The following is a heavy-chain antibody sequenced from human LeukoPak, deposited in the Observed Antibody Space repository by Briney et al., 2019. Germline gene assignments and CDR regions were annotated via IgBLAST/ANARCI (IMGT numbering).Heavy chain of an antibody. CDR2: IKQDGSDK. Sequence: GGSLRLSCAASGFGFSVYWMSWVRQTPGKGLQWVANIKQDGSDKNYADSVRGRFTISRDNAKNSLFLQMNGLRAEDTAIYYCARDEGVPTNWRFDYWGQGTLVTVSS. CDR1: GFGFSVYW. CDR3: ARDEGVPTNWRFDY. D-gene: IGHD3-10*01. V-gene: IGHV3-7*01. J-gene: IGHJ4*02.